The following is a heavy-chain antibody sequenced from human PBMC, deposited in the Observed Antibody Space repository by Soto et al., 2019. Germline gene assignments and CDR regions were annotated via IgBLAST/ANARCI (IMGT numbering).Heavy chain of an antibody. Sequence: EVQLVESGGGLVQPGGSLRLSCAASGFTFSSYWMSWVRQAPGKGLEWVANIKQDGSEKYYVDSVKGRFTISRDNAMNSRCLQMNSLRAEDTAVYYCARVQDYEGNFDYWGQGTLVTVSS. CDR3: ARVQDYEGNFDY. CDR1: GFTFSSYW. V-gene: IGHV3-7*01. D-gene: IGHD4-17*01. J-gene: IGHJ4*02. CDR2: IKQDGSEK.